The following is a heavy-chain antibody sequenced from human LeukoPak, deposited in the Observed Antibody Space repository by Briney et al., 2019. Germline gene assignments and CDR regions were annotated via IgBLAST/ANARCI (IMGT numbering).Heavy chain of an antibody. Sequence: ASVKVSCKASGYTFISYGISWVRQAPGQGLEWMGWISSHNGYTKYAQKLQGRVTMTTDTSMSTAYMELGSLRSDDTAVYYCARRRAVAGVNWFDPWGQGTLVTVSS. V-gene: IGHV1-18*01. CDR1: GYTFISYG. D-gene: IGHD6-19*01. CDR3: ARRRAVAGVNWFDP. CDR2: ISSHNGYT. J-gene: IGHJ5*02.